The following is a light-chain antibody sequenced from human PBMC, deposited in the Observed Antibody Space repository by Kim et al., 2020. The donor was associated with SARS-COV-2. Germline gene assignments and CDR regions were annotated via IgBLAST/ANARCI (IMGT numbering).Light chain of an antibody. V-gene: IGKV3-15*01. J-gene: IGKJ1*01. CDR2: GAS. Sequence: SPGDRATLSCRASQSLSSNLAWYQQKPGQAPRLLIYGASTRATGIPARFSGSGSGTEFTLTISSLQSEDFAVYYCQQYNNWPPWTFGQGTKVDIK. CDR3: QQYNNWPPWT. CDR1: QSLSSN.